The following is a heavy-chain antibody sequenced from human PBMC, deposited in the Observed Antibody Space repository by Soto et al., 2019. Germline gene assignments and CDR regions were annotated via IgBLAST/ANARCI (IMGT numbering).Heavy chain of an antibody. CDR2: ISWDGGST. D-gene: IGHD6-13*01. CDR3: AKDISSIAAAGNALDY. J-gene: IGHJ4*02. CDR1: GFTFDDYT. V-gene: IGHV3-43*01. Sequence: GGSLRLSCAASGFTFDDYTVHWVRQAPGKGLEWVSLISWDGGSTYYADSVKGRFTISRDNSKNSLYLQMNSLRTEDTALYYCAKDISSIAAAGNALDYWGQVTLVTVSS.